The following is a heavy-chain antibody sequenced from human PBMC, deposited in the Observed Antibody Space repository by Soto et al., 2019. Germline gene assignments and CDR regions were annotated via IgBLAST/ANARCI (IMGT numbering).Heavy chain of an antibody. CDR1: GGSISSYY. CDR3: ARRYGSCFDY. V-gene: IGHV4-59*01. D-gene: IGHD1-26*01. CDR2: IYYSGST. Sequence: QVQLQESGPGLVKPSETLSLTCTVSGGSISSYYWSWIRQPPGKGLEWIGYIYYSGSTNYNPSLXSXVXIXXDTSKSPFSLTLSSVTAADTAVYYCARRYGSCFDYWGQGTLVTVSS. J-gene: IGHJ4*02.